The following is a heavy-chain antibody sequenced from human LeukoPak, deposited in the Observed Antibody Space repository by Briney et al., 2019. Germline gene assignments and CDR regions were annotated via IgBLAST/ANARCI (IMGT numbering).Heavy chain of an antibody. CDR1: GFTFSSYS. V-gene: IGHV3-48*01. J-gene: IGHJ2*01. Sequence: GGSLRLSCAASGFTFSSYSMNWVRQAPGKGLEWVSYISSSSSTIYYADSVKGRFTISRDNAKNSLYLQMNSLRAEDTAVYYCARDAAYSSSWPYWYFDLWGRGTLVTVSS. D-gene: IGHD6-13*01. CDR3: ARDAAYSSSWPYWYFDL. CDR2: ISSSSSTI.